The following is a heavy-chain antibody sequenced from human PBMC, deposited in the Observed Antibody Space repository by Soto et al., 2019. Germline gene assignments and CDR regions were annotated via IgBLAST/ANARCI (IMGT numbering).Heavy chain of an antibody. V-gene: IGHV1-18*01. CDR1: GYTFSSYG. D-gene: IGHD6-13*01. CDR3: TSEGPHLVKEAVEI. J-gene: IGHJ3*02. CDR2: ISGYNGNT. Sequence: QGQLVQSGAEVKKPGASVKVSCKASGYTFSSYGISWVRQAPGQGLEWLGWISGYNGNTKYAQKLQGRVNMTTDTSTDTAYMALRSLRSDATAVYYCTSEGPHLVKEAVEIWGQGTMVTVSS.